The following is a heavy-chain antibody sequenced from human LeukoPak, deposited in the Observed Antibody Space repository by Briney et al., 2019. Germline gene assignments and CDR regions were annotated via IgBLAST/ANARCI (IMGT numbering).Heavy chain of an antibody. CDR3: VTGQYRFHY. CDR2: IKEDGSEK. D-gene: IGHD5-18*01. V-gene: IGHV3-7*01. J-gene: IGHJ4*02. Sequence: GGSLRLSCAASGFTFSNYWMSWVRQAPGKGLEWVAKIKEDGSEKNYVDSVKGRFTISRENAKNSLYLQMNSLTAEDTAVYFCVTGQYRFHYWGQGTLVTVSS. CDR1: GFTFSNYW.